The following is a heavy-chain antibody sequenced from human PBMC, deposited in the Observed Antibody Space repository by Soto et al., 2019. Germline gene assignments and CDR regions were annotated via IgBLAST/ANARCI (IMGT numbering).Heavy chain of an antibody. D-gene: IGHD2-21*02. Sequence: QVPLQESGPRLVRPSGTLSLTCTVSSGSISTANWWSWVPQPPGRGLEWIGEIYHSGSTNYNLSLKSRVTLSVDKSKNQFSLRLSSVTAADTATYYCARRGGGVVLSATTPFDYWGQGTLVTVSS. CDR3: ARRGGGVVLSATTPFDY. CDR1: SGSISTANW. J-gene: IGHJ4*02. CDR2: IYHSGST. V-gene: IGHV4-4*02.